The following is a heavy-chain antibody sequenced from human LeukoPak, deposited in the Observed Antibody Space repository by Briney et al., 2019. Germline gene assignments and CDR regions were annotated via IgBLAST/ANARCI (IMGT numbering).Heavy chain of an antibody. CDR1: GFSFNTAW. CDR2: IKNEDDGETP. D-gene: IGHD2-15*01. V-gene: IGHV3-15*01. Sequence: GGSLRLSCAASGFSFNTAWMNWVRQAPGKGLEWVGRIKNEDDGETPYYAAPVKGRFTISRDDSKNTLYLQINSLKTEDTAIYYCIAFESGRYHWGQGTLVTVSS. J-gene: IGHJ5*02. CDR3: IAFESGRYH.